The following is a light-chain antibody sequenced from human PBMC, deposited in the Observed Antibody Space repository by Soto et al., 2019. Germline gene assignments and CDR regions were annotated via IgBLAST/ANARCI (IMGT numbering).Light chain of an antibody. J-gene: IGLJ2*01. V-gene: IGLV2-14*01. CDR1: SSDVGGYNY. CDR3: SSYTSSGVV. Sequence: QSALTQPASVSGSPGQSITISCTGTSSDVGGYNYVSWYQQHPGKAPKLMIYDVSNRPSGVSNRFSGSKSGNTASLTISGLQAEDEADYYCSSYTSSGVVFGGGTQLT. CDR2: DVS.